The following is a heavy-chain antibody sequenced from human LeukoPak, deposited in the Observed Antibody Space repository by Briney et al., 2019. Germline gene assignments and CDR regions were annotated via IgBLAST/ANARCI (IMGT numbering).Heavy chain of an antibody. Sequence: ASVKVSCKAFGYTFTSNYMHWVRQAPGQGPEWMGVISPSGGSTTYAQKFQGRVTLTRDMSTSTDYLELSSLRSEDTAVYYCAAAAGTYSHYYYYYMDVWGKGTTVTISS. V-gene: IGHV1-46*01. CDR3: AAAAGTYSHYYYYYMDV. J-gene: IGHJ6*03. D-gene: IGHD6-13*01. CDR2: ISPSGGST. CDR1: GYTFTSNY.